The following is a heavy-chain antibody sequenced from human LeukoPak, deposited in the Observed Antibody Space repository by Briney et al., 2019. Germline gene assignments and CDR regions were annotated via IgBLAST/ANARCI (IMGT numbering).Heavy chain of an antibody. V-gene: IGHV4-34*01. CDR1: GGSFSGYY. CDR3: ARESCGGDCYREALYYYYMDV. J-gene: IGHJ6*03. CDR2: INHSGST. Sequence: SETLSLTCAVYGGSFSGYYWSWIRQPPGKGLEWIGEINHSGSTNYNPSLKSRATISVDTSKNQFSLKLSSVTAADTAVYYCARESCGGDCYREALYYYYMDVWGKGTTVTVSS. D-gene: IGHD2-21*02.